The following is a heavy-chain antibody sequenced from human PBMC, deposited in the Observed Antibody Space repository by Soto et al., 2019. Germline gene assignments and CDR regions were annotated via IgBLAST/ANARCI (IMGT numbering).Heavy chain of an antibody. D-gene: IGHD6-6*01. Sequence: VRLVESGGGVVQPGTSLRLSCAASGLNFRTYGMHWARQAPGKGLEWVAVISYDGSNKYYADSVKGRFTISRDNSKNTLYLQMNSLRAEDTAVYYCAKDSIAGRPDYNYGMDVWGQGTTVTVSS. J-gene: IGHJ6*02. CDR2: ISYDGSNK. CDR1: GLNFRTYG. V-gene: IGHV3-30*18. CDR3: AKDSIAGRPDYNYGMDV.